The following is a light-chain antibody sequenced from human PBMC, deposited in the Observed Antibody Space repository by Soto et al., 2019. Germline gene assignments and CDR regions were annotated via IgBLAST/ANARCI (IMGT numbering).Light chain of an antibody. CDR3: QSHDGSLSAHVV. CDR1: SSNIGAGYD. J-gene: IGLJ2*01. Sequence: QSVLTQPPSVSGAPGQRVTISCTGSSSNIGAGYDVHWYQQLPGTAPKLLIYGNSNRPSGVPDRFSGSKSGTSASLAITGLQAEDEADYYCQSHDGSLSAHVVFGGGTKLTVL. CDR2: GNS. V-gene: IGLV1-40*01.